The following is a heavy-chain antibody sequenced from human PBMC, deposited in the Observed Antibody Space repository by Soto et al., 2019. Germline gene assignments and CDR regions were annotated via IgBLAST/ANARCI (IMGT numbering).Heavy chain of an antibody. CDR3: ARGGHVVVVTAALDY. J-gene: IGHJ4*02. CDR1: GDTFTDYY. D-gene: IGHD2-21*02. V-gene: IGHV1-46*01. CDR2: VNPSGGHT. Sequence: QVQLVQSGAEVKKPGASVKVSCKASGDTFTDYYIHCVRQAPGQGLEWMGTVNPSGGHTTYAQHFLGRMTMTRDTSTSTLDMELTSLTSEDTAVYYCARGGHVVVVTAALDYWGQGTLVTVSS.